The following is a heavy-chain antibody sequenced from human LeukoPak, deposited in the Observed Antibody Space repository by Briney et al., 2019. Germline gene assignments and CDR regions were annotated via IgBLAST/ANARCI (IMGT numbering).Heavy chain of an antibody. Sequence: GGSLRLSCAASGFTFSKYWLSWVRQAPGKGLEWVANIKKDGSEKYYVDSVRGRFTISRDNAKNSLYPQMNSLRAEDTAVYYCARDVDVAMYDYWGQGTLVTVSS. J-gene: IGHJ4*02. CDR2: IKKDGSEK. CDR3: ARDVDVAMYDY. CDR1: GFTFSKYW. D-gene: IGHD5-18*01. V-gene: IGHV3-7*01.